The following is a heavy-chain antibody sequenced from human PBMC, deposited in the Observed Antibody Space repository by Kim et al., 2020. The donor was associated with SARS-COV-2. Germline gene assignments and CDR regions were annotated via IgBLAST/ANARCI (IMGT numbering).Heavy chain of an antibody. Sequence: SETLSLTCTVSGGSISSSSYYWGWIRQPPGKGLEWIGSIYYSGSTYYNPSLKSRVTISVDTSKNQFSLKLSSVTAADTAVYYCARHEASWYSSSSGPIDYWGQGTLVTVSS. J-gene: IGHJ4*02. CDR3: ARHEASWYSSSSGPIDY. V-gene: IGHV4-39*01. CDR2: IYYSGST. D-gene: IGHD6-6*01. CDR1: GGSISSSSYY.